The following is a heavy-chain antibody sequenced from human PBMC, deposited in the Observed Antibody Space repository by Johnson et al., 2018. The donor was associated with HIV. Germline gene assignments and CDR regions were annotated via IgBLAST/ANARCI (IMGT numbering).Heavy chain of an antibody. CDR3: ASGDGDGF. Sequence: QMLLVESGGGVVQPGGSLRLSCAASGFTFSNYGMHWVRQAPGKGLAWVAFIRYDGSNKYYADSVKGRFTISRENDKNSLYLQMNSLRSEDTAVYYCASGDGDGFWSQGTLVTVSS. CDR1: GFTFSNYG. CDR2: IRYDGSNK. J-gene: IGHJ3*01. D-gene: IGHD4-17*01. V-gene: IGHV3-30*02.